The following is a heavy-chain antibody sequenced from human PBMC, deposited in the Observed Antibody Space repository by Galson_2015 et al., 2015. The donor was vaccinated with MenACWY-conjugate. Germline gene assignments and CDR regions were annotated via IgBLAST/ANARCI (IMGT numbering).Heavy chain of an antibody. CDR2: IYHSGST. D-gene: IGHD3-10*01. Sequence: SETLSLTCAVSGGSISSSNWWSWVRQPPGKGLEWIGEIYHSGSTNYNPSLKSRVTISVDKSKNQFSLKLSSVTAADTAVYYRARKTYYYGSGSYRLWFDPWGQGTLVTVSS. CDR3: ARKTYYYGSGSYRLWFDP. CDR1: GGSISSSNW. J-gene: IGHJ5*02. V-gene: IGHV4-4*02.